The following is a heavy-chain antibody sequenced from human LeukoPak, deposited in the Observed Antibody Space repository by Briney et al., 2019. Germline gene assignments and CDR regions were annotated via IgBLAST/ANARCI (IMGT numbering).Heavy chain of an antibody. CDR1: GGSIITNSFY. J-gene: IGHJ4*02. CDR3: ARHADPNSFDY. V-gene: IGHV4-39*01. CDR2: IYYRGST. Sequence: SETLSLTCTVSGGSIITNSFYWGWIRQPPGKGLEWIVSIYYRGSTYYNPSLKMRFTIFVDTSNNQFSLKLSSVTAADTAVYYCARHADPNSFDYWGQGTLVTVSS.